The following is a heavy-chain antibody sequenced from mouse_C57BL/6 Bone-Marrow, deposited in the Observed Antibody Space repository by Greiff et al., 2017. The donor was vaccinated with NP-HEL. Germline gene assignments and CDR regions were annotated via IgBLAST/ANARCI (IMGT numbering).Heavy chain of an antibody. CDR2: IDPSDSET. Sequence: QVQLQQPGAELVRPGSSVKLSCKASGYTFPSYWMHWVKQRPIQGLEWIGNIDPSDSETHYNQKFKDKATLTVDKSSSTAYMQLSSLTSEDSAVYYCARLGYDVYYYAMDYWGQGTSVTVSS. J-gene: IGHJ4*01. CDR1: GYTFPSYW. V-gene: IGHV1-52*01. CDR3: ARLGYDVYYYAMDY. D-gene: IGHD2-2*01.